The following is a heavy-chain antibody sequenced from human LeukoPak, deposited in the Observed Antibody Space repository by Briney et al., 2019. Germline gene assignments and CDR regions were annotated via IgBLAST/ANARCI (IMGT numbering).Heavy chain of an antibody. D-gene: IGHD3-3*01. CDR2: INQDGSEK. CDR1: GFTFSSYW. Sequence: PGGSLRLSCAASGFTFSSYWMSWVRQAPGKGLEWLANINQDGSEKHYVDSVKGRFTISRDNAKNSLYLQMNSLRAEDTAVYYCARADDFWSGYDKYYFDYWGQGTLVTVSS. J-gene: IGHJ4*02. V-gene: IGHV3-7*01. CDR3: ARADDFWSGYDKYYFDY.